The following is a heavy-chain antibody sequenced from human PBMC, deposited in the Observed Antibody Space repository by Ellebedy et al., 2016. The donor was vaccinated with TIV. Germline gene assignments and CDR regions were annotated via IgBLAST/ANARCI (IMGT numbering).Heavy chain of an antibody. D-gene: IGHD5-12*01. V-gene: IGHV3-48*04. CDR3: VRGRYWDGGYPTGGY. CDR2: ITSSSSTI. CDR1: GFTFSGYS. Sequence: PGGSLRLSCAASGFTFSGYSMNRVRQAPGKGLECISFITSSSSTIYYADSVKGRFTISRDNAKNSLYLQLNSLRAEDTAVYYCVRGRYWDGGYPTGGYWGQGTLVTVSS. J-gene: IGHJ4*02.